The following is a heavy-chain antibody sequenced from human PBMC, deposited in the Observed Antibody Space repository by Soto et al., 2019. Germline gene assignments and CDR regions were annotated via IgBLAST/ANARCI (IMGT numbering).Heavy chain of an antibody. J-gene: IGHJ6*02. CDR1: GFTFSSYA. CDR3: AKVGGSCYSLCYYYYGMDV. CDR2: ISGSGGST. Sequence: GGSLRLSCAASGFTFSSYAMSWVRQAPGKGLEWVPAISGSGGSTYYADSVKGRFTISRDNSKNTLYLQMNSLRAEDTAVYYCAKVGGSCYSLCYYYYGMDVWGQGTTVTVSS. D-gene: IGHD2-15*01. V-gene: IGHV3-23*01.